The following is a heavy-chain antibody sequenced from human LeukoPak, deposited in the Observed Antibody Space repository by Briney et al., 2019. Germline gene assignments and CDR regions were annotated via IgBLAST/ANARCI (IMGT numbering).Heavy chain of an antibody. D-gene: IGHD1-26*01. CDR1: GGSFSGYY. CDR3: ARPRKPMGAHGPFDY. V-gene: IGHV4-34*01. CDR2: INHSGST. J-gene: IGHJ4*02. Sequence: SETLSLTCAVYGGSFSGYYWSWIRQPPGKGLEWIGEINHSGSTNYNPSLKSRVTISVDTSKNQFSLKLSSVTAADTAVYYCARPRKPMGAHGPFDYWGQGTLVTVSS.